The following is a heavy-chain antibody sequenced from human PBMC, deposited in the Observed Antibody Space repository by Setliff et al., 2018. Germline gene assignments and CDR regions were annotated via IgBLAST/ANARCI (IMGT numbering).Heavy chain of an antibody. D-gene: IGHD3-10*01. CDR1: GYTFSTYA. J-gene: IGHJ6*03. CDR3: ARGSRFGSIVYRGDYYLDV. Sequence: ASVKVSCKGSGYTFSTYAIIWMRQAPGQGLEWMGWINTNTGNPSYAQGFTGRFVFSLDTSVSTAYLQISSLKAEDTAIYYCARGSRFGSIVYRGDYYLDVWGKGTTVTVSS. V-gene: IGHV7-4-1*02. CDR2: INTNTGNP.